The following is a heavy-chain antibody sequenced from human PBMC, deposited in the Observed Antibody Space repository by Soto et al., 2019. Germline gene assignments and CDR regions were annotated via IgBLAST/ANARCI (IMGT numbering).Heavy chain of an antibody. D-gene: IGHD3-22*01. Sequence: SETLSLTCAVYGGSFSGYYWSWIRQPPGKGLEWIGEINHSGSTNYNPSLKSRVTISVDTSKNQFSLKLSSVTAADTAVYYCARGVHSEGMYYDSSGYLASNFDYWGQGTLVTVSS. CDR2: INHSGST. V-gene: IGHV4-34*01. CDR1: GGSFSGYY. CDR3: ARGVHSEGMYYDSSGYLASNFDY. J-gene: IGHJ4*02.